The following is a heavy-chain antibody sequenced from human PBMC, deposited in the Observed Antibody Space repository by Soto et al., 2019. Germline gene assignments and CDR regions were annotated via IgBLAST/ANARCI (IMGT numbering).Heavy chain of an antibody. J-gene: IGHJ5*02. CDR3: ARLLLHDYGTDWFDP. D-gene: IGHD4-17*01. Sequence: SQTLSLTCAISGDSVSSNSAAWNWIRQSPSRGLEWLGRTYYRSKWYNDYAVSVKSRITINPDTSKNQFSLQLNSVTPEDTAMYYCARLLLHDYGTDWFDPWGQGTLVTVSS. CDR1: GDSVSSNSAA. V-gene: IGHV6-1*01. CDR2: TYYRSKWYN.